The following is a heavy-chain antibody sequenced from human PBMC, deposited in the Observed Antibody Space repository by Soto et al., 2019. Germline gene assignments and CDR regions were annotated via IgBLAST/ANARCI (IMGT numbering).Heavy chain of an antibody. J-gene: IGHJ6*02. Sequence: XVSLRLSCAASGIPFSGYGMHWVRQAPGKGLEWVALISYDGSNEQYGDSVKGRFTISRDNSKNTLYLQMNSLRAEDTAVYHCAKDKDPSGYGMDVWGQGTTVTVSS. D-gene: IGHD3-10*01. CDR1: GIPFSGYG. V-gene: IGHV3-30*18. CDR3: AKDKDPSGYGMDV. CDR2: ISYDGSNE.